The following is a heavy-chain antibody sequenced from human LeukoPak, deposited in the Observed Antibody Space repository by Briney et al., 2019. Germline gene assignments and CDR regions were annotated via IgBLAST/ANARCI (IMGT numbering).Heavy chain of an antibody. CDR2: IYSSGST. Sequence: PLETLSLTCTVSGGSISRYYWSWIRQPAGQGLEWIGRIYSSGSTNYNSSLKSRVTMSVDTSKNQFSLKLSSVTAADTAVYYCARDRPGGQWFESWGQGTLVTVSS. CDR1: GGSISRYY. V-gene: IGHV4-4*07. J-gene: IGHJ5*01. CDR3: ARDRPGGQWFES.